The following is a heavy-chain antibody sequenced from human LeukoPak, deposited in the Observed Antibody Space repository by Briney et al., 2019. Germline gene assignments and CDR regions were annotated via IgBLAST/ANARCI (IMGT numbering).Heavy chain of an antibody. Sequence: GGSLRLSCATSGFTFSSYAMHWVRQAPGKGLEWVAFIRYDGSNKYYADSVKGRFTISRDNSKNTLYLQMNSLRAEDTAVYYCAKALDTSGYYPADAFDNWGQGTMVTVSS. D-gene: IGHD3-22*01. V-gene: IGHV3-30*02. CDR3: AKALDTSGYYPADAFDN. CDR1: GFTFSSYA. J-gene: IGHJ3*02. CDR2: IRYDGSNK.